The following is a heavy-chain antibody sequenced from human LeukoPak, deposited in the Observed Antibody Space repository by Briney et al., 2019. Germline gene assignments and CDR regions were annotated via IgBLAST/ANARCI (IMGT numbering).Heavy chain of an antibody. CDR3: ARAAAGQPYYFDY. CDR1: GGSISSSSYY. CDR2: IYYSGSS. V-gene: IGHV4-39*07. D-gene: IGHD6-13*01. J-gene: IGHJ4*02. Sequence: SETLSLTCTVSGGSISSSSYYWGWIRQPPGKGLDWIGSIYYSGSSYYNPSLKSRVTISVDTSKNQFSLKLSSVTAADTAVYYCARAAAGQPYYFDYWGQGTLVTVSS.